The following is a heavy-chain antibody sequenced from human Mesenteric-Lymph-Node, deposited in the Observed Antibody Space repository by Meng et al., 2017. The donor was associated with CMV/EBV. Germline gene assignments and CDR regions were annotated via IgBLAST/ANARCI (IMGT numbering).Heavy chain of an antibody. CDR3: ARDANWGAFDY. CDR1: GYTFTGYY. J-gene: IGHJ4*02. D-gene: IGHD7-27*01. Sequence: ACKASGYTFTGYYMHWVRRAPGQGLEWMGRIDPDSGGTNYAQKFQGRVTMTRDTSISTAYMELSRLRSDDTAVYYCARDANWGAFDYWGQGTLVTVSS. CDR2: IDPDSGGT. V-gene: IGHV1-2*06.